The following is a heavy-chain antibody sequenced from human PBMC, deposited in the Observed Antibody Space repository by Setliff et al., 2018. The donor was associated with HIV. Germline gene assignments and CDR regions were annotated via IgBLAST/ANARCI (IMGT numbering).Heavy chain of an antibody. CDR2: ISVGKGNT. V-gene: IGHV1-18*01. CDR3: ARDRTFRTTRVFDY. Sequence: ASVKVSCKASGYTFTSYDISWVRQAPGQGLEWVGWISVGKGNTNYAQSLQGRVTMTTDTSTNTAHLEVRSLRSDDTAVYYCARDRTFRTTRVFDYWGQGTLVTVSS. D-gene: IGHD2-21*01. CDR1: GYTFTSYD. J-gene: IGHJ4*02.